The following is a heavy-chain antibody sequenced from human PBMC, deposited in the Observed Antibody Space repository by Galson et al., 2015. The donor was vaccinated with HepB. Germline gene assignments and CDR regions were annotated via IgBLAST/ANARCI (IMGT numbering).Heavy chain of an antibody. J-gene: IGHJ6*02. D-gene: IGHD3-22*01. CDR1: GGSISTSY. CDR2: FHYSGKS. V-gene: IGHV4-59*08. CDR3: ARHLVPWYYDTSSPPFGDPYYGMDV. Sequence: SETLSLTCSVSGGSISTSYWSWIRQAPGKGPEWLGYFHYSGKSNYNPSLKSRISISGDTSKSQFSLRLEFVTAADTAVYYCARHLVPWYYDTSSPPFGDPYYGMDVWGQGTTVSVSS.